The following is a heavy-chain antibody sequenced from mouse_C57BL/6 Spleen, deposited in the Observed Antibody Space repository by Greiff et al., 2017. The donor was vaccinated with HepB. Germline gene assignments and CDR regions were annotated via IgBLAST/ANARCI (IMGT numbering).Heavy chain of an antibody. D-gene: IGHD3-3*01. CDR2: ISYSGST. Sequence: EVQLVESGPGMVKPSQSLSLTCTVTGYSITSGYDWHWIRHFPGNKLEWMGYISYSGSTNYNPSLKSRISITHDTSKNHFFLKLNSVTTEDTATYYCARGGLGGFAYWGQGTLVTVSA. J-gene: IGHJ3*01. CDR1: GYSITSGYD. CDR3: ARGGLGGFAY. V-gene: IGHV3-1*01.